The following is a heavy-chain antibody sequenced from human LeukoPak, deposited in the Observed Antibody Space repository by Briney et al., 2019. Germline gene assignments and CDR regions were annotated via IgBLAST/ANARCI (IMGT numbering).Heavy chain of an antibody. CDR2: IIPIFGTA. CDR1: GYTLTSYD. D-gene: IGHD6-6*01. Sequence: ASVKVSCKASGYTLTSYDINWVRQATGQGLEWMGGIIPIFGTANYAQKFQGRVTITADKSTSTAYMELSSLRSEDTAVYYCARGGARRNYYYMDVWGKGTTVTVSS. J-gene: IGHJ6*03. CDR3: ARGGARRNYYYMDV. V-gene: IGHV1-69*06.